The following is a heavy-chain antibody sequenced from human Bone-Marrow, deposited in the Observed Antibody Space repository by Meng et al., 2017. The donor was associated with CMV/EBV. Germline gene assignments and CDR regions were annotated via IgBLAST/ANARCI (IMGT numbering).Heavy chain of an antibody. Sequence: LTCAVSGGSISGSNWWIWVRPPPGKGLEWIGEIYHSGRTNYTPSLKSRVTISVDKSKNQFSLKLSSVTAADTAVYYCARPRIAGFDIWGQGTMVTVSS. CDR2: IYHSGRT. D-gene: IGHD3-22*01. CDR1: GGSISGSNW. CDR3: ARPRIAGFDI. V-gene: IGHV4-4*02. J-gene: IGHJ3*02.